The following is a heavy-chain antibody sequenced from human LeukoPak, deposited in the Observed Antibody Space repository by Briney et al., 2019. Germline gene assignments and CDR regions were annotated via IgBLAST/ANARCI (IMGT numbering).Heavy chain of an antibody. J-gene: IGHJ6*04. CDR3: ARDIVVVVAATMYYYYGMDV. D-gene: IGHD2-15*01. V-gene: IGHV3-33*01. CDR2: IWYDGSNK. CDR1: GFTFSSYG. Sequence: GRSLRLSCAASGFTFSSYGMHWVRQAPGKGLEWVAVIWYDGSNKYYADSVKGRFTISRDNSKNTLYLQMNSLRAEDTAVYYCARDIVVVVAATMYYYYGMDVWGKGTTVTVSS.